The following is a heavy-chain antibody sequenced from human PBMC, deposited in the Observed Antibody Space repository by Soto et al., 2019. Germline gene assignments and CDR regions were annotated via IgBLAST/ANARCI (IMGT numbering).Heavy chain of an antibody. CDR1: GYTFIGYY. J-gene: IGHJ6*02. V-gene: IGHV1-2*06. D-gene: IGHD6-6*01. Sequence: GASVKVSFKASGYTFIGYYLHWVRQAPGQGLEWVGRINPNSGSTVYAQRFQGRATMTRDMSTSTVFMDLSRLTSDDTAIYYCAREKQLGDNYYGMDVWGQGTTVTVSS. CDR3: AREKQLGDNYYGMDV. CDR2: INPNSGST.